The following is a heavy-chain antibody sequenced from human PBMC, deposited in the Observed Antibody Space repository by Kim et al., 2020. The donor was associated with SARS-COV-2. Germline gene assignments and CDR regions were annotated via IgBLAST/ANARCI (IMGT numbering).Heavy chain of an antibody. J-gene: IGHJ5*02. CDR2: IYYSGST. Sequence: SETLSLTCTVSGGSISSSSYYWGWIRQPPGKGLEWIGSIYYSGSTYYNPSLKSRVTISVDTSKNQFSLKLSSVTAADTAVYYCARHEKNWARQNWFDPWGQGTLVTVSS. V-gene: IGHV4-39*01. CDR3: ARHEKNWARQNWFDP. CDR1: GGSISSSSYY. D-gene: IGHD3-16*01.